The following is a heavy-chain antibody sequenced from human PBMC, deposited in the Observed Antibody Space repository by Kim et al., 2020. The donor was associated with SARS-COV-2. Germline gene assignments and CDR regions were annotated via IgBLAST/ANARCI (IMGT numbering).Heavy chain of an antibody. Sequence: ADSVKGRFTISRDNSKNTVYLEMSNLRGDDTALYYCAKDSGYDYGNAFDIWGQGTMVTVSP. CDR3: AKDSGYDYGNAFDI. D-gene: IGHD5-12*01. J-gene: IGHJ3*02. V-gene: IGHV3-23*01.